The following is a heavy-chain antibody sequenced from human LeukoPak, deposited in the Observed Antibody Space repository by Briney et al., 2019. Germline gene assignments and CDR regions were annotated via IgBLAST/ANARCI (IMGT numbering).Heavy chain of an antibody. CDR2: MNPKSGNT. V-gene: IGHV1-8*01. D-gene: IGHD1-26*01. CDR3: ARVTGSIDY. CDR1: GYTFTSYD. Sequence: SLKLSCKASGYTFTSYDINWVRQATGQGLEWMGWMNPKSGNTGYAQKFQGRVTMTRDTSRSTASMELGSLRPEDTAVYYCARVTGSIDYWGQGTLVTVSS. J-gene: IGHJ4*02.